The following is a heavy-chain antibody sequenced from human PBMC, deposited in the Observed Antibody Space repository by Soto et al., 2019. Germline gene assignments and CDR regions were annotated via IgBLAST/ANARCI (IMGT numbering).Heavy chain of an antibody. CDR2: IYHSGST. CDR1: GGSISSGGYS. J-gene: IGHJ4*02. D-gene: IGHD4-17*01. V-gene: IGHV4-30-2*01. Sequence: PSETLSLTCAVSGGSISSGGYSWSWIRQPPGKGLEWIGYIYHSGSTYYNSSLKSRVTISVDRSKNQFSLKLSSVTAADTAVYYCAGSYGDYYLSFLDYWGQGTLVTVSS. CDR3: AGSYGDYYLSFLDY.